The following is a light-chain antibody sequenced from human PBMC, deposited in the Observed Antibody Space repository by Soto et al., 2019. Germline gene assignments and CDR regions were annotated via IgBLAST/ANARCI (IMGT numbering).Light chain of an antibody. Sequence: QSVLTQPASVSGSPGQSITISCTGTRSDIGSFNYVSWYQVHPDKAPKLIIYEVTSRPSGVSGRFSGSKAGSTASLIIAALQAEEEADYYCSSDSSTDTVYVFGTGTKLTVL. V-gene: IGLV2-14*01. CDR1: RSDIGSFNY. CDR2: EVT. CDR3: SSDSSTDTVYV. J-gene: IGLJ1*01.